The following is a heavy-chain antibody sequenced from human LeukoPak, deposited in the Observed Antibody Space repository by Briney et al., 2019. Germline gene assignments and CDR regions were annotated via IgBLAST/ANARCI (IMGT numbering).Heavy chain of an antibody. CDR2: ISYDGSNK. Sequence: GGSLRLSCAASGFTFSSYGMHWVRQAPGKGLEWVAVISYDGSNKYYADSVKGRFTISRDNSKNTLYLQMNSLRAEDTAVYYCAREKVAAAGILDYWGQGTLVTVSS. D-gene: IGHD6-13*01. V-gene: IGHV3-30*03. CDR3: AREKVAAAGILDY. CDR1: GFTFSSYG. J-gene: IGHJ4*02.